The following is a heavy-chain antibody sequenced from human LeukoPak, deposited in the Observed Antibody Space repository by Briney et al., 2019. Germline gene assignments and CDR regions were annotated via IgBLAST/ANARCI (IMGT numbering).Heavy chain of an antibody. CDR3: ARVGGIKLTDYFFDS. D-gene: IGHD3-16*01. CDR1: GFTFSTFA. V-gene: IGHV3-64*01. J-gene: IGHJ4*02. CDR2: ISSNGGST. Sequence: GGSLRLSCAASGFTFSTFAMYWVRQAPGKGLDYVSSISSNGGSTYYANSVKGRFTISRDNSKNTLYLQMGSLRAEDMAVYCCARVGGIKLTDYFFDSWGQGTLVIVSS.